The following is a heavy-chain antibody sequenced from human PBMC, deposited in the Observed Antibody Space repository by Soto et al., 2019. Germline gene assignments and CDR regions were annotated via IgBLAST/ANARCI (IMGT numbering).Heavy chain of an antibody. CDR3: AKDGYYYGSGIAGY. CDR1: GFTFSSYG. V-gene: IGHV3-30*18. J-gene: IGHJ4*02. CDR2: ISYDGSNK. D-gene: IGHD3-10*01. Sequence: QVQLVESGGGVVQPGRSLRLSCAASGFTFSSYGMHWVRQAPGKGLEWVAVISYDGSNKYYADSVKGRFTISRDNSKNTLYLQMNSLRAEDTAVYYCAKDGYYYGSGIAGYWGQGTLVTVSS.